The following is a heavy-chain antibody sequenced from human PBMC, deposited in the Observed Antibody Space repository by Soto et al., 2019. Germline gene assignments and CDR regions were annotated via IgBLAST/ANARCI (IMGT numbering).Heavy chain of an antibody. Sequence: SETLSLNCTVSGGSLTNSSYYWGWIRQSPGKGLEWIGSVYYRGRSYSKSSVKSRVTISVDTSKNRFSLSLNSVTASDTAVYFCVSQRTTVPTQAYFDYWGPGALVTVSS. D-gene: IGHD4-17*01. J-gene: IGHJ4*02. CDR3: VSQRTTVPTQAYFDY. CDR1: GGSLTNSSYY. V-gene: IGHV4-39*01. CDR2: VYYRGRS.